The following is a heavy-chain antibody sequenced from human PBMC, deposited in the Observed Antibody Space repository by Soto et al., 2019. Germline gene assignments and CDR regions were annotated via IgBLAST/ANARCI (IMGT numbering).Heavy chain of an antibody. D-gene: IGHD3-10*01. CDR2: IIPILGIA. CDR1: GGTFSSYT. Sequence: QVQLVQSGAEVKKPGSSVKVSCKASGGTFSSYTISWVRQAPGQGLEWMGRIIPILGIANYAQKFQGRVTITADKSTSTAYMELSSLRSEDTAVYYCARSITMVRGALYYYYGMDVWGQGTTVTVSS. J-gene: IGHJ6*02. V-gene: IGHV1-69*02. CDR3: ARSITMVRGALYYYYGMDV.